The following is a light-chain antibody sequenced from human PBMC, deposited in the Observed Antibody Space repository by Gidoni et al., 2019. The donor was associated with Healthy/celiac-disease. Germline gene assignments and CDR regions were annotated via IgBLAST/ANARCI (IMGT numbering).Light chain of an antibody. J-gene: IGKJ2*01. V-gene: IGKV3-15*01. CDR1: QCVSSN. CDR3: QQYNNWPPYT. Sequence: EIVMKQSQATLSVSPGERATLSCRASQCVSSNLAWYQQKPGQAPRLLIYGASTRATGIPARFSGSGSGTEFTLTISSLQSEDFAVYYCQQYNNWPPYTFGQGTKLEIK. CDR2: GAS.